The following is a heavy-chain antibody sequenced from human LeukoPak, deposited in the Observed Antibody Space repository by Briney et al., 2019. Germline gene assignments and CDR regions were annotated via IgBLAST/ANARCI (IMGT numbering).Heavy chain of an antibody. J-gene: IGHJ4*02. CDR1: GFTFSSYG. CDR3: ARSYCSSTSCYADY. CDR2: ISYDGSNK. D-gene: IGHD2-2*01. Sequence: GGSLRLSCAASGFTFSSYGMHWVRQAPGKGLEWVAVISYDGSNKYYADSVKGRFTISRDNSKNTLYLQMNSLRAEDTAVYYCARSYCSSTSCYADYWGQGTLVTVSS. V-gene: IGHV3-30*03.